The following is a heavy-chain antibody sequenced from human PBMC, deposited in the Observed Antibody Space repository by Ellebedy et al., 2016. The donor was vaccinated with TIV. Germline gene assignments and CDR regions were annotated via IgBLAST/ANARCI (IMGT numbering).Heavy chain of an antibody. J-gene: IGHJ4*02. Sequence: ASVKVSCKASGYTFTSFGITWVRQAPGQGLEWMGWISAFNGDTNYVQKLQGRVTMTSDTSTRPAYMELRSLRSDDTAVYYCARVGPFYDDTSGYMHYWGQGTLVTVSS. V-gene: IGHV1-18*04. CDR3: ARVGPFYDDTSGYMHY. CDR1: GYTFTSFG. D-gene: IGHD3-22*01. CDR2: ISAFNGDT.